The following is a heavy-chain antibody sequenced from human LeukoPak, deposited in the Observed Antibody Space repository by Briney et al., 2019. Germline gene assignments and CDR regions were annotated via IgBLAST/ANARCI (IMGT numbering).Heavy chain of an antibody. CDR3: ARSRLELRSFDY. CDR1: GGSFSGYY. Sequence: SETLSLTCAVYGGSFSGYYWSWIRQPPGKGLEWIGEINHSGSTNYNPSLKSRVTISVDTSKYQFSLKLSSVTAADTAVYYCARSRLELRSFDYWGQGTLVTVSS. D-gene: IGHD1-7*01. CDR2: INHSGST. J-gene: IGHJ4*02. V-gene: IGHV4-34*01.